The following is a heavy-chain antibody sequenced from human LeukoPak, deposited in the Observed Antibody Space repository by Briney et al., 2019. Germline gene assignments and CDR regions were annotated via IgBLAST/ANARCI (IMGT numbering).Heavy chain of an antibody. CDR3: ARQTVVGSYFDY. CDR1: GFTFSAAW. V-gene: IGHV3-7*03. CDR2: IKQDGSDK. D-gene: IGHD4-23*01. J-gene: IGHJ4*02. Sequence: GGSLRLSCAASGFTFSAAWMSWVRQAPGKGLEWVANIKQDGSDKYYVDSVKGGFTISRDNAKTSLYLQMNSLSAEDTAVYYCARQTVVGSYFDYWGQGTPVTVSS.